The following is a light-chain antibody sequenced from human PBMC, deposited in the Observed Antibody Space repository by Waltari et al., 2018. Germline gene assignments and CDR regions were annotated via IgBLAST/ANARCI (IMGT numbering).Light chain of an antibody. V-gene: IGKV1-5*03. CDR3: QQYNSYSWT. Sequence: DLQMTQSHSTLSASVGDRVNITCRASQSIRSWLACYQQKPGKAPKLLIYKASTLESGVPSRFSGSGSGTEFTLTISSLQSDDLATYYCQQYNSYSWTFGQGTKVEIK. J-gene: IGKJ1*01. CDR1: QSIRSW. CDR2: KAS.